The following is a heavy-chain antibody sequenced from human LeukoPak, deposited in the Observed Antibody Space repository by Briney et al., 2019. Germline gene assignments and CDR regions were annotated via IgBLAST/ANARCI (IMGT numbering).Heavy chain of an antibody. J-gene: IGHJ4*02. Sequence: PGGSLRLSCAASGFIFDDYAMHWVRQAPGKGLEWVSGISWNSGSIGYADSVKGRFTISRDNAKNTVYLQMDSLRTEDTAVYYCVRGEAHDSWGQGTLITVSS. CDR2: ISWNSGSI. V-gene: IGHV3-9*01. CDR3: VRGEAHDS. CDR1: GFIFDDYA. D-gene: IGHD3-10*01.